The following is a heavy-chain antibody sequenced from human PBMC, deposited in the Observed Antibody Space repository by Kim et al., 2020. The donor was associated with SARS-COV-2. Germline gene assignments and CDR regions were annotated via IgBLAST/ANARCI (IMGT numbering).Heavy chain of an antibody. CDR1: GFTFSDSA. V-gene: IGHV3-73*01. Sequence: GGSLRLSCAASGFTFSDSAMYWVRQASGKGLEWVCRIRNKANSYATAYDVSVKGRFIISRDDSKDTAYLQMNSLKTEDTAIYYCTRVPPYSNSWWDAFDIWGQGTMVTVSS. CDR2: IRNKANSYAT. J-gene: IGHJ3*02. CDR3: TRVPPYSNSWWDAFDI. D-gene: IGHD6-13*01.